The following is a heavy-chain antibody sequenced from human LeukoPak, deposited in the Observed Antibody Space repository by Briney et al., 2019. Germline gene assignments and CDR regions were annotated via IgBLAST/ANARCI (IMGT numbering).Heavy chain of an antibody. CDR1: GYTFTSYG. Sequence: GASVKVSCKASGYTFTSYGISWVRQAPGQGLEWMAWISAYNGNTNYAQKFQGRLTMTTDTSTSTAYMELRSLRSDDTALYYCARDTTYGDDGYNWFDPWGQGTLVIVSS. CDR3: ARDTTYGDDGYNWFDP. J-gene: IGHJ5*02. D-gene: IGHD4-17*01. CDR2: ISAYNGNT. V-gene: IGHV1-18*01.